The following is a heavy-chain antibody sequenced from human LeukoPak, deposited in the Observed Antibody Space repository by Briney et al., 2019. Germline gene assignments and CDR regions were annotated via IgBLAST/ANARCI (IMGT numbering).Heavy chain of an antibody. J-gene: IGHJ5*02. Sequence: SETLSLTCAVYGGSFSGYYWSWIRQPPGKGLEWIGEINHSGSTNYNPSLKSRVTISVDTSKNQFSLKLSSVTAADTAVYYCARSSSGSYYNVLSWFDPWGQGTLVTVSS. CDR3: ARSSSGSYYNVLSWFDP. V-gene: IGHV4-34*01. D-gene: IGHD3-10*01. CDR1: GGSFSGYY. CDR2: INHSGST.